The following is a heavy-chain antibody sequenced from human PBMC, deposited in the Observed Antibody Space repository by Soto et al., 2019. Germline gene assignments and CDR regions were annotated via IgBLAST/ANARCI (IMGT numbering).Heavy chain of an antibody. Sequence: EVQLVESGGGLVQPGGSLRLSCEASGFTLSYFWMHWVRQAPGKGLVWLSRIKGDGSDTDYADSVKGRFTISRDSAKNTLYLQMNNLRVDDTAVYYCARDYHGSGNPWGQGTLVSVSS. CDR3: ARDYHGSGNP. V-gene: IGHV3-74*01. CDR1: GFTLSYFW. J-gene: IGHJ5*02. D-gene: IGHD3-10*01. CDR2: IKGDGSDT.